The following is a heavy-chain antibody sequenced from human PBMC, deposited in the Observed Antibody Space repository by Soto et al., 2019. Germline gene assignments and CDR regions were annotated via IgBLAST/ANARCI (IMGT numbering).Heavy chain of an antibody. Sequence: GGSLRLSCAASGFTFSSYAMSWVRQAPGKGLEWVSAISGSGGSTYYADSVKGRFTISRDNSKNTLYLQMNSLRAEDTAVYYCAKTLTYYYDSSGYYATNLFDYWGQGTLVTVSS. CDR2: ISGSGGST. J-gene: IGHJ4*02. CDR1: GFTFSSYA. CDR3: AKTLTYYYDSSGYYATNLFDY. D-gene: IGHD3-22*01. V-gene: IGHV3-23*01.